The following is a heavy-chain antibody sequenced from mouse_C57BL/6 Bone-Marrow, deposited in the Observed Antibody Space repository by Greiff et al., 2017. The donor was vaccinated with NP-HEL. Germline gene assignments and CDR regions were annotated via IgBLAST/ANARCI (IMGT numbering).Heavy chain of an antibody. CDR3: ASAGPDRFYAMDY. Sequence: VQLQQPGAELVKPGASVKLSCKASGYTFTSYWMHWVKQRPGQGLEWIGMIHPNSGSTNYNEMFKSKATLTVDKSSSTAYMQLSSLTSEDAAVYYCASAGPDRFYAMDYWGQGTSVTVSS. J-gene: IGHJ4*01. V-gene: IGHV1-64*01. D-gene: IGHD3-3*01. CDR1: GYTFTSYW. CDR2: IHPNSGST.